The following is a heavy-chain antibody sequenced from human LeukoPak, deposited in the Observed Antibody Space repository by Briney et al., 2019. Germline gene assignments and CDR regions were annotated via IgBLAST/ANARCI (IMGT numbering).Heavy chain of an antibody. CDR3: ARARDFWSGKPVYYFDY. Sequence: ASVKVSCKASGGTFSSYAISWVRQAPGQGLEWVGGIIPIFGTANYAQKFQGRVTITTDESTSTAYMELSSLRSEDTAVYYCARARDFWSGKPVYYFDYWGQGTLVTVSS. CDR2: IIPIFGTA. D-gene: IGHD3-3*01. CDR1: GGTFSSYA. V-gene: IGHV1-69*05. J-gene: IGHJ4*02.